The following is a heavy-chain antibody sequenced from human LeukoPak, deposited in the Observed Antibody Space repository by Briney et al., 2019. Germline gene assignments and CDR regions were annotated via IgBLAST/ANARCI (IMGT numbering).Heavy chain of an antibody. Sequence: PGGSLRLSCAASGFTFSGSAMHWVRQASGKGLEWVGRIRSKANSYATAYAASVKGRFTISRDDSKNTAYLQMNSLKTEDTAVYYCAYSSSWSGAFDIWGQGTMVTVSS. D-gene: IGHD6-13*01. V-gene: IGHV3-73*01. CDR1: GFTFSGSA. J-gene: IGHJ3*02. CDR3: AYSSSWSGAFDI. CDR2: IRSKANSYAT.